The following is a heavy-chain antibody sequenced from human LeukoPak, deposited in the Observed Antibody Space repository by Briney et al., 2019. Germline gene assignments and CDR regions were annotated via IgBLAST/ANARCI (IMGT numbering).Heavy chain of an antibody. J-gene: IGHJ3*02. V-gene: IGHV4-59*08. Sequence: PSETLSLTCTVSGGSISSYYWSWIRQPPGKGLEWIGYIYYSGSTNYNPSLKSRVTISVDTSKNQFSLKLSSVTAADTAVYYCATSNWNGDAFDIWGQGTMVTVSP. D-gene: IGHD1-1*01. CDR3: ATSNWNGDAFDI. CDR1: GGSISSYY. CDR2: IYYSGST.